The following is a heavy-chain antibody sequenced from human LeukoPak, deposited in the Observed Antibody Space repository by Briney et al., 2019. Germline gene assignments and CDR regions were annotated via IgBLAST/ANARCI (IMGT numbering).Heavy chain of an antibody. CDR2: ISYDGSNK. D-gene: IGHD2-8*01. CDR1: GFTFSNYA. Sequence: GGSLRLSCAASGFTFSNYAMHWVRQAPGKGLEWVAVISYDGSNKYYADSVKGRFTISRDNSKNTLYLQMNGLRAEDTAVYYCAREKYAGYYFGYWGQGTLVTVSS. CDR3: AREKYAGYYFGY. V-gene: IGHV3-30-3*01. J-gene: IGHJ4*02.